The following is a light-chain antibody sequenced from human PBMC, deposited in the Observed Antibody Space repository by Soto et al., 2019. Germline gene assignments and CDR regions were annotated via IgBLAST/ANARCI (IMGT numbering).Light chain of an antibody. J-gene: IGKJ1*01. CDR2: DAS. CDR3: QQYNNYCT. V-gene: IGKV1-5*01. CDR1: QSISIW. Sequence: DIQMTQSPSTLSASVGDRVIITCRASQSISIWLAWYQQRPGKAPKLLISDASSLESGVPSRFSGSCSEKEFTLTISSLQPDVFANYYCQQYNNYCTFGQGTQVEIK.